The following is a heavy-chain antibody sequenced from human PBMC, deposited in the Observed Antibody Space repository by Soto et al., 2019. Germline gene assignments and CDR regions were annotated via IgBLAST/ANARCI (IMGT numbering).Heavy chain of an antibody. V-gene: IGHV3-33*06. Sequence: QVQLVESGGGVVQPGRSLRLSCAASGFTFSRYGMHWVRQAPGKGLEWVAVTWYDGSNKYYADSVKGRFTISRDNSNNTLYLQMNSLRVEDTGVYYCAKGDTTDPLHYWGQGTLVTVSS. CDR1: GFTFSRYG. CDR2: TWYDGSNK. D-gene: IGHD2-2*01. CDR3: AKGDTTDPLHY. J-gene: IGHJ4*02.